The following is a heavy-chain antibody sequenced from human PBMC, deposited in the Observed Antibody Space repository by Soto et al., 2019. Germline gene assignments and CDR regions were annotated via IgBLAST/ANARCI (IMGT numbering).Heavy chain of an antibody. D-gene: IGHD6-19*01. CDR2: ISAYNGNT. J-gene: IGHJ6*02. V-gene: IGHV1-18*01. Sequence: ASVKVSCKASGYTFTSYGISWVRQAPGQGLEWMGWISAYNGNTNYAQELQGRVTMTTDTSTSTVYMELSSLRSEDTAVYYCAREMVAVAGTIPLYYYYYYGMDVWGQGTTVTVSS. CDR1: GYTFTSYG. CDR3: AREMVAVAGTIPLYYYYYYGMDV.